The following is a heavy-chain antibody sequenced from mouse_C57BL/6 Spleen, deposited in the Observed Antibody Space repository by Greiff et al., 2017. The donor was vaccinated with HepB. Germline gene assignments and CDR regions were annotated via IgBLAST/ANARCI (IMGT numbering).Heavy chain of an antibody. CDR1: GYTFTSYW. CDR3: ARDYGSSHYAMDY. J-gene: IGHJ4*01. V-gene: IGHV1-7*01. D-gene: IGHD1-1*01. Sequence: VQLQQSGAELAKPGASVKLSCKASGYTFTSYWMHWVKQRPGQGLEWIGYINPSSGYTKYNQKFKDKATLTADKSSSTAYMQLSSLTYEDSAGYYCARDYGSSHYAMDYWGQGTSVTVSS. CDR2: INPSSGYT.